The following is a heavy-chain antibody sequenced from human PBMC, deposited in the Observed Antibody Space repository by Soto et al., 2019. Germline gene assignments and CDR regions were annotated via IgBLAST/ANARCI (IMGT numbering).Heavy chain of an antibody. CDR3: ARQPPGGGMDV. Sequence: LSLTCTVSGGSISSSSYYWGWIRQPPGKGLEWIGSIYYSGSTYYDPSLKSRVTISVDTSKNQFSLKLSSVTAADTAVYYCARQPPGGGMDVWGQGTTVTVSS. CDR1: GGSISSSSYY. V-gene: IGHV4-39*01. D-gene: IGHD2-15*01. CDR2: IYYSGST. J-gene: IGHJ6*02.